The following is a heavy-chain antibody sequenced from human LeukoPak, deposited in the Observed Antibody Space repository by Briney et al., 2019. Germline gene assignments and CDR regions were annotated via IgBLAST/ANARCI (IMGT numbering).Heavy chain of an antibody. CDR2: IYYSGST. D-gene: IGHD4-17*01. Sequence: SETLSLTCTVSGGSISSNSYYWGWIRQPPGKGLEWIGSIYYSGSTYYNPSLKSRVTISVDTTKNQFSLKLSSVTAADTAVYYCATATVPPSYFDYWGQGTLVTVSS. J-gene: IGHJ4*02. CDR3: ATATVPPSYFDY. V-gene: IGHV4-39*01. CDR1: GGSISSNSYY.